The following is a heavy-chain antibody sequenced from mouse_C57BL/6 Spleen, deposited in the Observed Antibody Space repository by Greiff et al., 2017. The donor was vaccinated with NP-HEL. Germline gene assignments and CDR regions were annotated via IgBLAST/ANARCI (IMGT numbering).Heavy chain of an antibody. Sequence: VQLKQSGPELVKPGASVKISCKASGYSFTGYYMNWVKQSPEKSLEWIGEINPSTGGTTYNQKFKAKATLTVDKSSSTAYMQLKSLTSEDSAVYYCARRAITRNAMDYWGQGTSVTVSS. CDR3: ARRAITRNAMDY. CDR1: GYSFTGYY. V-gene: IGHV1-42*01. J-gene: IGHJ4*01. D-gene: IGHD1-1*01. CDR2: INPSTGGT.